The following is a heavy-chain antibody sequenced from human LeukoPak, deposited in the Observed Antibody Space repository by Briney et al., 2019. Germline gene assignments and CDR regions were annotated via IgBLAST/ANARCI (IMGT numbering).Heavy chain of an antibody. CDR3: ARNDYGDYAY. V-gene: IGHV4-39*01. Sequence: SETLSLTCTVSGGSVNSGGYYWSWIRQPPGKGLEWIGSIYYSGSTYYNPSLKSRVTISVDTSKNQFSLKLSSVTAADTAVYYCARNDYGDYAYWGQGTLVTVSS. CDR2: IYYSGST. J-gene: IGHJ4*02. CDR1: GGSVNSGGYY. D-gene: IGHD4-17*01.